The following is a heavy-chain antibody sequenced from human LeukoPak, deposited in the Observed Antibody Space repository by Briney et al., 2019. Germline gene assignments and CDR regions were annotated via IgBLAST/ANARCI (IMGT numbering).Heavy chain of an antibody. CDR2: INPNSGGT. D-gene: IGHD1-1*01. CDR3: ARTGTDYYYGMDV. CDR1: GHTFTGYY. Sequence: ASVKVSCKASGHTFTGYYMHWVRQAPGQGLEWMGWINPNSGGTNYAQKFQGWVTMTRDTSISTAYMELSRLRSDDTAVYYCARTGTDYYYGMDVWGKGTTVTVSS. V-gene: IGHV1-2*04. J-gene: IGHJ6*04.